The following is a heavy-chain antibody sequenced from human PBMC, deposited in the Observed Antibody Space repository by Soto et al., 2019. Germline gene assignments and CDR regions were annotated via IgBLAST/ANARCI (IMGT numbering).Heavy chain of an antibody. CDR2: ISGSGGST. J-gene: IGHJ4*02. D-gene: IGHD3-22*01. Sequence: GGSLILSCAASGFTFSSYAMSWVRQAPGKGLEWVSAISGSGGSTYYADSVKGRFTISRDNSKNTLYLQMNSLRAEDTAVYYCAASRAYYDSSGYYEPLGYWGQGTLVTVSS. CDR3: AASRAYYDSSGYYEPLGY. CDR1: GFTFSSYA. V-gene: IGHV3-23*01.